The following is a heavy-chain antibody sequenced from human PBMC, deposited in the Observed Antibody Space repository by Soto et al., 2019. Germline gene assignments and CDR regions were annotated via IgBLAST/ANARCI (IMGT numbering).Heavy chain of an antibody. CDR3: AKNGEGRTGPSRVRWYFDL. CDR1: GFTFSSYA. J-gene: IGHJ2*01. CDR2: ISGSGGST. Sequence: GGSLRLSCAASGFTFSSYAMSWVRQAPGKGLEWVSAISGSGGSTYYADSVKGRFTISRDNSKNTLYLQMNSLRAEDTAVYYCAKNGEGRTGPSRVRWYFDLWGRGTLVTVSS. D-gene: IGHD1-1*01. V-gene: IGHV3-23*01.